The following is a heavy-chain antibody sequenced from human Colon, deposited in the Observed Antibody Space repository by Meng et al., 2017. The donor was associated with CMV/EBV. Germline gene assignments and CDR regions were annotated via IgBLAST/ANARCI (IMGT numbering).Heavy chain of an antibody. CDR3: ARDLRVWFGEFKN. Sequence: GGEQRKPGASGKVSDKAVGYTFTGCYVHWVRQAPGPGLEWMGWINHNSGGTNYAQKFQGRVTMTRDTSISTAYMELSRLRSDDTAVYYCARDLRVWFGEFKNWGQGTLVTVSS. D-gene: IGHD3-10*01. CDR1: GYTFTGCY. J-gene: IGHJ4*02. V-gene: IGHV1-2*02. CDR2: INHNSGGT.